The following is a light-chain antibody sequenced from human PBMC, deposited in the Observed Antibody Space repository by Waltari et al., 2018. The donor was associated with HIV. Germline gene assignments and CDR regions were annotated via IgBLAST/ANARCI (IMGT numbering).Light chain of an antibody. V-gene: IGLV3-1*01. CDR2: QDT. J-gene: IGLJ2*01. CDR1: NLESKY. CDR3: QAWDSSTVI. Sequence: SYELTQPPSVSVSPRQTTSITCSGTNLESKYVGWYQQKPGQPPVLVIYQDTKRPSGIPERFSGSSSGNTATLTISGTQAVDEGDYYCQAWDSSTVIFGRGTKLTVL.